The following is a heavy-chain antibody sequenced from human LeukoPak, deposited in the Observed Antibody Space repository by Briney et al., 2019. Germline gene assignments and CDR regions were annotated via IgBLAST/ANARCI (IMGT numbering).Heavy chain of an antibody. Sequence: GGSLRLSCAASGFTFSNYAMSWVRQAPGKGLGWVSTISGGGGNTYYADSVKGRFTISRDNSKNTLYLQMNSLRAEDTAVYYCANADPVTRGFDYWGQGSLVTVSS. V-gene: IGHV3-23*01. CDR2: ISGGGGNT. CDR3: ANADPVTRGFDY. J-gene: IGHJ4*02. CDR1: GFTFSNYA. D-gene: IGHD4-11*01.